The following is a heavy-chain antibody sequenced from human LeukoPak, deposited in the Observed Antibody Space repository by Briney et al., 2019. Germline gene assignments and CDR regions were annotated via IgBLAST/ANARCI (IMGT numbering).Heavy chain of an antibody. D-gene: IGHD6-13*01. Sequence: SETLSLTCTVSGGSISSSSYYWGWIRQPPGKGLEWIGSIYYSGSTYYNPSLKSRVTISVDTSKNQFSLKLSSVTAADTAVYYCARSPGIAAAGYEAWGQGTLVTVSS. CDR1: GGSISSSSYY. CDR3: ARSPGIAAAGYEA. V-gene: IGHV4-39*07. CDR2: IYYSGST. J-gene: IGHJ4*02.